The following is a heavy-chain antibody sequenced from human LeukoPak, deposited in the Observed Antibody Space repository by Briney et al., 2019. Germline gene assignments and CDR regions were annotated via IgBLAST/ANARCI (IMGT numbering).Heavy chain of an antibody. CDR3: ARLVGGRITMVRGVKMDY. J-gene: IGHJ4*02. D-gene: IGHD3-10*01. CDR2: MNPNSGNT. Sequence: GASVKVSCKASGGTFSSYAINWVRQATGQGLEWMGWMNPNSGNTGYAQKFQGRVTMTRNTSISTAYMELSSLRSEDTAVYYCARLVGGRITMVRGVKMDYWGQGTLVTVSS. CDR1: GGTFSSYA. V-gene: IGHV1-8*02.